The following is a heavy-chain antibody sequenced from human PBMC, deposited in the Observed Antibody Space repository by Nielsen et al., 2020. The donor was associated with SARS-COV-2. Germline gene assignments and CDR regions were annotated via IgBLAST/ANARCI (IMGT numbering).Heavy chain of an antibody. CDR3: VKWVQLDLGYYYHGMDV. CDR2: IDVGGDT. V-gene: IGHV3-53*01. J-gene: IGHJ6*02. D-gene: IGHD6-6*01. Sequence: GGSLRLSCSASGFTFSDYYMSWVRQAPGKRLEWVSVIDVGGDTDYTDSVKGRFTISRDNSRNTLYLQINSLRVEDTAVYYCVKWVQLDLGYYYHGMDVWGQGTTVTVSS. CDR1: GFTFSDYY.